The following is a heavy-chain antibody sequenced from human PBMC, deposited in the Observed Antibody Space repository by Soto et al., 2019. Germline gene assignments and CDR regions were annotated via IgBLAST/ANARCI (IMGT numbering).Heavy chain of an antibody. D-gene: IGHD3-16*01. CDR3: ARDAQGVFLHY. V-gene: IGHV1-18*01. CDR2: ISAYNGNT. Sequence: QVKLVQSGAEVKKPGASVKVSCKASGYTFTSYGISWARQAPGQGLEWMGWISAYNGNTNYAQKLQGRVTMTPDTSPSTAYTELRSLRSDDTAVYYCARDAQGVFLHYWGQGTLVTVSS. J-gene: IGHJ4*02. CDR1: GYTFTSYG.